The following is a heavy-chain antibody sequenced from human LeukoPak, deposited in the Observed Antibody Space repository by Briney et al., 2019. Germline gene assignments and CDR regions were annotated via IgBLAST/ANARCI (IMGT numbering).Heavy chain of an antibody. V-gene: IGHV3-23*01. D-gene: IGHD3-10*01. CDR2: ISGSGGST. CDR3: ASGLDYYGSGSPFDI. J-gene: IGHJ3*02. Sequence: GGSLRLSCAASGFTFSSYAMSWVRQAPGKGLEWVSAISGSGGSTYYADSVKGRFTISRDNSKNTLYLQMNSLRAEDTAVYYCASGLDYYGSGSPFDIWGQGTMVTVSS. CDR1: GFTFSSYA.